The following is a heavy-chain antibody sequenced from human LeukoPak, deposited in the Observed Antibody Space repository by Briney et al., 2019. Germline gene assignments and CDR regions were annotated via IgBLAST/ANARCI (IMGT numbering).Heavy chain of an antibody. J-gene: IGHJ4*02. D-gene: IGHD6-19*01. CDR3: ARDRIAVAGDYFDY. CDR2: IYTSGST. CDR1: GGSISSYY. Sequence: PSETLSLTCTVSGGSISSYYWSWIRQPAGKGLEWIGRIYTSGSTNYNPSLKSRVTMSVDTSKNQFSLKLISVTAADTAVYYCARDRIAVAGDYFDYWGQGTLVTVSS. V-gene: IGHV4-4*07.